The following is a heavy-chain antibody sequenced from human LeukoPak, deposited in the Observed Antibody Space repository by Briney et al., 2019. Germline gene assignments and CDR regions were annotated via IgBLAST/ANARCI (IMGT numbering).Heavy chain of an antibody. D-gene: IGHD3-10*01. CDR3: ARANYYSSGSPSVFDY. J-gene: IGHJ4*02. V-gene: IGHV4-38-2*01. Sequence: SETLSLTCAVIGYSISSGYYWGWIRQPPWKGLEWIGSIYHSGSTYYNPSLKSRVTISVDTSKTQFSLRLSSVTAADTAVYYCARANYYSSGSPSVFDYWGQGTLVTVSS. CDR2: IYHSGST. CDR1: GYSISSGYY.